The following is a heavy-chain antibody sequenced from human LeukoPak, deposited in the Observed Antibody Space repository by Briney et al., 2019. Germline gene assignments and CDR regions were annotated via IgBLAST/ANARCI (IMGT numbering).Heavy chain of an antibody. Sequence: GGSLRLSCAASGFTFSTYWMHWVRQAPGKGLVWVSRISSDGSSTSYVDSVKGRFTISRDDAKNTLYLQVNSLRAEDTAVYYCATGGYGLDYWGQGTLVTVSS. V-gene: IGHV3-74*01. CDR1: GFTFSTYW. J-gene: IGHJ4*02. CDR2: ISSDGSST. D-gene: IGHD5-12*01. CDR3: ATGGYGLDY.